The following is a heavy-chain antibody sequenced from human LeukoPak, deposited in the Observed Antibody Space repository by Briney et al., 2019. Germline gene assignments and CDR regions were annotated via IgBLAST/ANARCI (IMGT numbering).Heavy chain of an antibody. Sequence: GGSLRLSCAASGFTFSSYGMHWVRQAPGKGLEWVSAISGSGGSTYYADSVKGRFTISRDNSKNTLYLQMNSLRAEDTAVYYCAKGVAVAGTYDAFDIWGQGTMVTVSS. CDR3: AKGVAVAGTYDAFDI. J-gene: IGHJ3*02. D-gene: IGHD6-19*01. CDR2: ISGSGGST. CDR1: GFTFSSYG. V-gene: IGHV3-23*01.